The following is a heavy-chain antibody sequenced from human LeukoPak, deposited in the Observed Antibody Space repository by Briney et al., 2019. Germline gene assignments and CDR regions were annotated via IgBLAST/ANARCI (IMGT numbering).Heavy chain of an antibody. D-gene: IGHD3-22*01. CDR1: GYSFTSYW. J-gene: IGHJ4*02. V-gene: IGHV5-51*01. CDR3: ARQPDNYYDSSGYQGLDY. Sequence: GESLKISCKGSGYSFTSYWIGWVRQMPGKGLEWMGIIYPGDSDTRYSPSFQGQVTISADKSINTAYLRWSSLKASDTAMYYCARQPDNYYDSSGYQGLDYWGQGTLVTVSS. CDR2: IYPGDSDT.